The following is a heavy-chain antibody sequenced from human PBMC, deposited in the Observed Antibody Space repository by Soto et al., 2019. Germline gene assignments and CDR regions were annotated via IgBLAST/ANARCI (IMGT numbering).Heavy chain of an antibody. D-gene: IGHD6-19*01. J-gene: IGHJ4*02. CDR2: IYPGDSDT. CDR1: GYSFTGYW. V-gene: IGHV5-51*01. CDR3: ARLFDTSGWYDY. Sequence: GESLKISYTSSGYSFTGYWIGWVRQMPGKGLERMGIIYPGDSDTRYSPSFQGQVTISADKSITTTYLQWSSLKASDTAIYYCARLFDTSGWYDYWGQGTLVTVSS.